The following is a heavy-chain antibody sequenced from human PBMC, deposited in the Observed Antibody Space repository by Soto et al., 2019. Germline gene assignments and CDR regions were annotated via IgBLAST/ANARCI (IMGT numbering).Heavy chain of an antibody. V-gene: IGHV1-69*01. CDR3: ARGVGAARTQSDY. Sequence: QLQLVQSGAEVKKPGSSVKVSCKASGGTFSSYAISWVRQAPGQGLEWMGGIIPVFGTANYAQNFQGRVTITAEGSTNTVYMELSGLTSEDTAVYDCARGVGAARTQSDYWGQGTLVTVSS. D-gene: IGHD6-6*01. CDR1: GGTFSSYA. CDR2: IIPVFGTA. J-gene: IGHJ4*02.